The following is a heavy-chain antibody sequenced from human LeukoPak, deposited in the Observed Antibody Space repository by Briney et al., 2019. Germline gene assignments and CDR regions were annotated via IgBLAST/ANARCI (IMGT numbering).Heavy chain of an antibody. CDR3: AKDWGETYTIDY. J-gene: IGHJ4*02. D-gene: IGHD3-16*01. Sequence: PGGSLRLSCVASGFTFRRDAMHWVRQAPGKGLEWVSFIPYDGISKYYVDSVKGRFTISRDNSKNTVYLQMNSLRVEDTAVYYCAKDWGETYTIDYWGQGTLVSVS. CDR2: IPYDGISK. V-gene: IGHV3-30*02. CDR1: GFTFRRDA.